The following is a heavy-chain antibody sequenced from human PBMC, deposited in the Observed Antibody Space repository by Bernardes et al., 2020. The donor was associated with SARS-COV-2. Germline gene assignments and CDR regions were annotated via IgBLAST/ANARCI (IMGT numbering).Heavy chain of an antibody. CDR3: ARTYGDLDY. CDR2: MNLKSGNK. D-gene: IGHD2-8*01. Sequence: ASVKVSCKASGYTFTSYDINWVRQATGQGLEWMGWMNLKSGNKGYAEKFQGRVTMTRDTSISTVYMELSSLRSEDTAVYYCARTYGDLDYWGQGTLVTVSS. V-gene: IGHV1-8*01. J-gene: IGHJ4*02. CDR1: GYTFTSYD.